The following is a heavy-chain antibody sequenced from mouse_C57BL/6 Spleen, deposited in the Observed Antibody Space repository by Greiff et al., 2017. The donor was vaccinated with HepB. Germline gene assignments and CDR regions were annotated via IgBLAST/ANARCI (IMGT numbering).Heavy chain of an antibody. J-gene: IGHJ2*01. CDR2: INPSTGGT. CDR1: GYSFTGYY. CDR3: ARGRDYFDY. Sequence: VQLQQSGPELVKPGASVKISCKASGYSFTGYYMNWVKQSPEKSLEWIGEINPSTGGTTYNQKFKAKATLTVDKSSSTAYMQLSSLTSEDSAVYYCARGRDYFDYWGQGTTLTVSS. V-gene: IGHV1-42*01.